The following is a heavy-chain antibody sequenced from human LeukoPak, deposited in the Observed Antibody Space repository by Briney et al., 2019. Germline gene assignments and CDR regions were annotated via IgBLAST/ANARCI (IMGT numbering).Heavy chain of an antibody. Sequence: ASVKVSCKASGYTFTGSYMHWVRQAPGQGLEWMGWINPNSGGTNYAQKFQGRVTMTRDTSISTAYMELSRLRSDDTAVYYCARGYYGYYGMDVWGQGTTVTVSS. D-gene: IGHD3-10*01. J-gene: IGHJ6*02. CDR2: INPNSGGT. V-gene: IGHV1-2*02. CDR1: GYTFTGSY. CDR3: ARGYYGYYGMDV.